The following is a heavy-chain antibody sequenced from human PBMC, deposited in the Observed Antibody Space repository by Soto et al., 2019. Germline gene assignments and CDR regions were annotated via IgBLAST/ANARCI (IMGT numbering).Heavy chain of an antibody. CDR1: GGSMTTYY. D-gene: IGHD1-7*01. J-gene: IGHJ4*02. Sequence: SETLSLTCTVSGGSMTTYYWSWIRQPPGKGLEWIGYVYSSGSTDYNPSLKSRVTISVDTSNNQFSLKLSSVTTADTAVYYCARSTWNYYHYWGQGTQVTVSS. V-gene: IGHV4-59*01. CDR3: ARSTWNYYHY. CDR2: VYSSGST.